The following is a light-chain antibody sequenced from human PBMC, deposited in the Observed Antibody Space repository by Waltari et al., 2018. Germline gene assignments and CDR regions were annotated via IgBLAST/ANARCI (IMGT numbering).Light chain of an antibody. CDR1: SSNIGAGCD. CDR3: QSYDSSLSGVV. J-gene: IGLJ2*01. Sequence: QSVLTPPPSVSGTPGQRVTISCTGSSSNIGAGCDVHWYQQLPGTAPKLLISGNSNRPSGVPDRFSGSKSGTSASLAITGLQAEDEADYYCQSYDSSLSGVVFGGGTKLTVL. CDR2: GNS. V-gene: IGLV1-40*01.